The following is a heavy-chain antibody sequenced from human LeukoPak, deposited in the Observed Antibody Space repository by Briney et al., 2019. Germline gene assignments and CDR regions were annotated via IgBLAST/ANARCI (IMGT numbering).Heavy chain of an antibody. D-gene: IGHD5-18*01. J-gene: IGHJ4*02. Sequence: ASVKVSCKASGYTFTSYYMHWVRHAPGQGLEWMGIINPSGGSTSYAQKFQGRVTMTRDTSTSTVYMELSSLRSEDTAVYYCARVGAVDTATRYYFDYWGQGTLVTVSS. CDR1: GYTFTSYY. CDR2: INPSGGST. CDR3: ARVGAVDTATRYYFDY. V-gene: IGHV1-46*01.